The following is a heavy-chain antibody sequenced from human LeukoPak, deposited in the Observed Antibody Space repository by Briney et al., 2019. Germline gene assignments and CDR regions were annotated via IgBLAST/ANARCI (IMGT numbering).Heavy chain of an antibody. J-gene: IGHJ4*02. CDR2: INAGNGNT. CDR3: ARDSVTGHYFDY. D-gene: IGHD4-17*01. Sequence: ASVKVSCKASGYTFTTYAMHWVRQAPGQRLEWMGWINAGNGNTKYSQEFQGRVTITRDTSASTAYMELSSMRSEDLAVYYCARDSVTGHYFDYWGQGTLVTVSS. V-gene: IGHV1-3*03. CDR1: GYTFTTYA.